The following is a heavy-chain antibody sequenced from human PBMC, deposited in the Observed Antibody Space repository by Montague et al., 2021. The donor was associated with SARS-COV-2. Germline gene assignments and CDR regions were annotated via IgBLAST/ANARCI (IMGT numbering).Heavy chain of an antibody. D-gene: IGHD3-9*01. V-gene: IGHV4-34*01. CDR1: GGSFSGYY. Sequence: SETLSLTCAVYGGSFSGYYWSWIHQPPGKGLEWIGEINHSGSTNYNPSLKSRVTISVDTSKNQFSLKLSSVTAADTAVYYCARGLAELRYFDWYHYYFDYWGQGTLVTVSS. CDR2: INHSGST. J-gene: IGHJ4*02. CDR3: ARGLAELRYFDWYHYYFDY.